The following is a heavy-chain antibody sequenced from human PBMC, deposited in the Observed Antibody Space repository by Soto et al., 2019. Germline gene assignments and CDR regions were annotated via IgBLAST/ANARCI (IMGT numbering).Heavy chain of an antibody. CDR1: GDSYSISTYS. CDR2: IYQSGVT. Sequence: SETLSLTCNMSGDSYSISTYSWSWIRQPPGKALQWIGFIYQSGVTSYNPSLASRGSISLDRSNNQCSLKLKSVTAADTAVYFCAGMPYPSGLRFDPWGPGTLVTVSS. CDR3: AGMPYPSGLRFDP. D-gene: IGHD6-19*01. J-gene: IGHJ5*02. V-gene: IGHV4-30-2*01.